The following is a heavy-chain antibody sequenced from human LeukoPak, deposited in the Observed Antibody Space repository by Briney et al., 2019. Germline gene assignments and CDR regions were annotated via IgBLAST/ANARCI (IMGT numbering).Heavy chain of an antibody. CDR2: ISAYNGNI. J-gene: IGHJ4*02. CDR1: GYTFASYG. CDR3: ARAGGRVVTAIDAY. V-gene: IGHV1-18*01. D-gene: IGHD2-21*02. Sequence: GASVKVSCKTSGYTFASYGINWVRQAPGQGLEWMGWISAYNGNINYAQKFQGRVTMTTDTSTSTVYLELRSMRSDGTAIYYWARAGGRVVTAIDAYWGQGTLVTVSS.